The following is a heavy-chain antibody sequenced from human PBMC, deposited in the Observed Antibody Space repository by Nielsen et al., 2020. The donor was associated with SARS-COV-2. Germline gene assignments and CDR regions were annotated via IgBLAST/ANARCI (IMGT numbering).Heavy chain of an antibody. D-gene: IGHD3-10*01. J-gene: IGHJ4*02. CDR3: TSESVHSGMSRYSFDS. CDR1: GFTFTSVG. CDR2: VPTEGGTT. Sequence: GGSLRLSCAASGFTFTSVGMHWVSQAPGQGLEWVAVVPTEGGTTYYADSVKGRFTIARSNSQNTLYLHMTTLRADDTAVYFCTSESVHSGMSRYSFDSWGQGTLLAVSS. V-gene: IGHV3-30*19.